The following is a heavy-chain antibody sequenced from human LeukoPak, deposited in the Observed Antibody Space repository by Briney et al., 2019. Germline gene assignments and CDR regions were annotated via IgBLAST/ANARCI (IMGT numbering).Heavy chain of an antibody. V-gene: IGHV1-8*01. D-gene: IGHD3-9*01. CDR2: INPNSDNT. J-gene: IGHJ4*02. CDR3: ARGTIDWKEVYFDY. CDR1: GYTFTNHD. Sequence: ASVKVSCKASGYTFTNHDINWVRQATGQGLEWMGWINPNSDNTGYAQKFQGGVTMTRNTSINTAYMELSSLKSEDTAVYYCARGTIDWKEVYFDYWGQGTLVTVSS.